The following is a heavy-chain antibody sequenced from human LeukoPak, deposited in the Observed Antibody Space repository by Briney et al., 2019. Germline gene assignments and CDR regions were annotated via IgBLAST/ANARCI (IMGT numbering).Heavy chain of an antibody. CDR2: INHSGST. CDR3: ARTYSSSSLHWFDP. D-gene: IGHD6-6*01. Sequence: SETLSLTCAVYGGSFSGYYWSWLRQPPGKGLEWIGEINHSGSTNYNPSLRSRVTISVDTSKNQFSLKLSSVTAADTAVYYCARTYSSSSLHWFDPWGQGTLVTVSS. J-gene: IGHJ5*02. CDR1: GGSFSGYY. V-gene: IGHV4-34*01.